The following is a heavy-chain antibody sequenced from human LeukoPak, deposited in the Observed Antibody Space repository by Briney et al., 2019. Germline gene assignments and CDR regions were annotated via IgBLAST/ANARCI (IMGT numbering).Heavy chain of an antibody. D-gene: IGHD3-16*01. V-gene: IGHV3-30*18. CDR1: GFTFSSYG. CDR2: ISYGGGDK. CDR3: AKRLGIRDWFFDL. Sequence: GGSLRLSCAASGFTFSSYGMHWVRQAPGKGLEWVAVISYGGGDKYYGDSMKGRFTVSRDNSKNTLYLQMDSLRAEDTAVYYCAKRLGIRDWFFDLWGRGTLVTVSS. J-gene: IGHJ2*01.